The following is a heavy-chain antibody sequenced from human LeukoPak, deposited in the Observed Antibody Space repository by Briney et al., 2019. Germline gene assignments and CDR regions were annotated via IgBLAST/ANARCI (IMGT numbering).Heavy chain of an antibody. Sequence: ASVKVSCKASGYTFTGYYMHWVRQAPGQGLEWMGWINPNSGGTNYAQKFQGRVTMTRDTSISTAYMELSRLRSDGTAVYYCANLGYCSGGSCLDYWGQGTLVTVSS. V-gene: IGHV1-2*02. J-gene: IGHJ4*02. D-gene: IGHD2-15*01. CDR2: INPNSGGT. CDR1: GYTFTGYY. CDR3: ANLGYCSGGSCLDY.